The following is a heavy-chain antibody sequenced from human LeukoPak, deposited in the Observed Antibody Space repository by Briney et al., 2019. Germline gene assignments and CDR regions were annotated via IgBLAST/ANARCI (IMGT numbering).Heavy chain of an antibody. Sequence: ASVKVSCKASGGTFSSYAISWVRQAPGQGLEWMGRIIPILGIANYAQKFQGRVTITRNTSISTAYMELSSLRSEDTAVYYCARVQLEDYYYYYMDVWGKGTTVTVSS. CDR3: ARVQLEDYYYYYMDV. CDR2: IIPILGIA. CDR1: GGTFSSYA. J-gene: IGHJ6*03. D-gene: IGHD1-1*01. V-gene: IGHV1-69*04.